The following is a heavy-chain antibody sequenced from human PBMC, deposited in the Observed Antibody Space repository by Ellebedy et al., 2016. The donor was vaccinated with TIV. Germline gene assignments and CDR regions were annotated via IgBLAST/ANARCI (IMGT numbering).Heavy chain of an antibody. CDR1: GYTFTTYY. CDR3: VRELGGGNFDY. CDR2: IIPSGGST. Sequence: ASVKVSXKASGYTFTTYYLHWVRQAPGQGPEWMGIIIPSGGSTNYAQKFQGRVTMTRDTSTSTVYMELNSLSSEDTAIYYCVRELGGGNFDYWGQGTLVTVSS. D-gene: IGHD3-16*01. J-gene: IGHJ4*02. V-gene: IGHV1-46*01.